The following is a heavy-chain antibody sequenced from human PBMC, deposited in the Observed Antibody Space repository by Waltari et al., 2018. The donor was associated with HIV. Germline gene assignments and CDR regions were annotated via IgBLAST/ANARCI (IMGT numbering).Heavy chain of an antibody. CDR2: MNPDIGKT. CDR3: ARGPPNDLWPPQTRHMDV. D-gene: IGHD3-3*01. CDR1: GYTFTGYD. J-gene: IGHJ6*02. V-gene: IGHV1-8*01. Sequence: QVQLVQSGTEVKKPGASVKVSCKASGYTFTGYDMNWVRQATGQGLEWMGWMNPDIGKTAYANKFQGRVTMTRNTSIRTAYMELTSLRSEDTAVYYCARGPPNDLWPPQTRHMDVWGQGTTVTVSS.